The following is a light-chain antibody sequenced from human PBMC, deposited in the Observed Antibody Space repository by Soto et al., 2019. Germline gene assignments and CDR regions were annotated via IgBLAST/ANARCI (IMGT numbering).Light chain of an antibody. CDR2: ENN. CDR1: SSNIGNNY. V-gene: IGLV1-51*02. Sequence: QSVLTQPPSVSAAPGQKVTISCSGSSSNIGNNYVSWYQQLPGTAPKHLIYENNKRPSGIPDRFSGSKSGTSATLGITGLQTGDEADYYCGTWDSSLSVYVFGTGTKVTVL. CDR3: GTWDSSLSVYV. J-gene: IGLJ1*01.